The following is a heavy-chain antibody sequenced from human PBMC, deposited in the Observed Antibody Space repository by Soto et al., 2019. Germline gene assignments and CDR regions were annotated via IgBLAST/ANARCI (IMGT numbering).Heavy chain of an antibody. Sequence: SETLSLTCTVSGGSISSSSYYWAWVRQPPGKGLEWIGSVYYNGTTYYNPSLKSRVTMSVDTSKNQFSLKLISVTAADTAVYYCARLGGYYQALDHWSQGTLVTVSS. V-gene: IGHV4-39*07. CDR1: GGSISSSSYY. J-gene: IGHJ4*02. CDR3: ARLGGYYQALDH. D-gene: IGHD3-3*01. CDR2: VYYNGTT.